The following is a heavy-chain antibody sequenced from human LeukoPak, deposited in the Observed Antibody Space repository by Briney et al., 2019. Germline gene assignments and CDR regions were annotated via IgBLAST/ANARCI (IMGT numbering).Heavy chain of an antibody. CDR3: AELGITMIGGV. Sequence: GGSLRLSCVGSGFSFSSYGMTWVRQAPGKGLEWVSLIYSDGRTYYADSVKGRCTISRDNAKNSLYLQMNSLRAEDTAVYYCAELGITMIGGVWGKGTTVTISS. D-gene: IGHD3-10*02. CDR1: GFSFSSYG. J-gene: IGHJ6*04. CDR2: IYSDGRT. V-gene: IGHV3-23*03.